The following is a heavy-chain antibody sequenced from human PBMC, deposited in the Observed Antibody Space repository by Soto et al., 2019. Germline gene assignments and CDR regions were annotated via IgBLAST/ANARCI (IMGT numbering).Heavy chain of an antibody. V-gene: IGHV3-23*01. D-gene: IGHD3-3*01. J-gene: IGHJ4*02. CDR3: AKDPGTYYDFWSGYPDDY. CDR2: ISGSGGST. CDR1: GFTFSSYA. Sequence: EVQLLESGGGLVQPGGSPRLSCAASGFTFSSYAMSWVRQAPGKGLEWVSAISGSGGSTYYADSVKGRFTISRDNSKNTLYLQMNSLRAEDTAVYYCAKDPGTYYDFWSGYPDDYWGQGTLVTVSS.